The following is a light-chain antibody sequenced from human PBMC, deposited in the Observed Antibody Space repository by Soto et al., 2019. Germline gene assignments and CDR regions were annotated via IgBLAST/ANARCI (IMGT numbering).Light chain of an antibody. CDR3: HQFQNSPWT. V-gene: IGKV3-20*01. CDR1: QSVRTY. Sequence: EIVLTQSPVTLSLFPGESATLSCRASQSVRTYLVWYQQKPGQAPRLLIFGTSSRATGIPDRFSGSGSGTHFTLTINRLEPEDVAVYYCHQFQNSPWTFGQGTKVDIK. CDR2: GTS. J-gene: IGKJ1*01.